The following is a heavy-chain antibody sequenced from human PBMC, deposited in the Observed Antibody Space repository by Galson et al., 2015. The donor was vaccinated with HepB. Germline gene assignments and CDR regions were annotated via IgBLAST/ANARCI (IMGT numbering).Heavy chain of an antibody. V-gene: IGHV4-30-4*01. CDR1: GGAISSGGYY. CDR2: FYFTGRT. CDR3: ASSYPPYDSSGYYFPH. D-gene: IGHD3-22*01. J-gene: IGHJ4*02. Sequence: TLSLTCPVSGGAISSGGYYWSWIRQPPGKGLEWLGYFYFTGRTNYKPSLERRVFLSVNMSHNPFSLKLSSVTAADTAVYYCASSYPPYDSSGYYFPHWGQGTLVTVSS.